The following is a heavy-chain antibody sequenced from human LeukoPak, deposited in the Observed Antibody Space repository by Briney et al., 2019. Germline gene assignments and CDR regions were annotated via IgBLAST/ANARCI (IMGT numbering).Heavy chain of an antibody. V-gene: IGHV1-69*05. CDR1: GGTFSSYA. CDR2: IIPIFGTA. J-gene: IGHJ4*02. Sequence: EASVKVSCKASGGTFSSYAISWVRQAPGQGLEWMGGIIPIFGTANYAQKLQGRVTMTTDTSTSTAYMELRSLRSDDTAVYYCARVRQGGFDYWGQGTLVTVSS. CDR3: ARVRQGGFDY. D-gene: IGHD3-16*01.